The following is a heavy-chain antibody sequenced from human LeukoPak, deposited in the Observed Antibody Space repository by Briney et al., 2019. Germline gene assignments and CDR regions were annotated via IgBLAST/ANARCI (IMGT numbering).Heavy chain of an antibody. Sequence: GGSLRLSCAASGFTFSSYAMSWVRQTPGKGLEWVSAISGSGGSTYYADSVKGRFTISRDNSKNTLYLQMNSLRAEDTAVYYCAKDRVKVTYYFDYWGQGTLVTVSS. CDR2: ISGSGGST. J-gene: IGHJ4*02. V-gene: IGHV3-23*01. CDR3: AKDRVKVTYYFDY. D-gene: IGHD5-18*01. CDR1: GFTFSSYA.